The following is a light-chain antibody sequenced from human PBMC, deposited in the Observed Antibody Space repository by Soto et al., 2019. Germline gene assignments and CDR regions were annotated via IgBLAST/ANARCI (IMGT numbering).Light chain of an antibody. CDR3: QQYNDWPLP. CDR1: QSVSSD. J-gene: IGKJ4*01. CDR2: DAS. Sequence: ERVMTQSPATLSVSPGERATLSCRASQSVSSDLAWYQQKPDQAPRLLIYDASTRATGIPARFSGSGSGTEFTLTISSLQPEDFALYYCQQYNDWPLPFGGGTKVEIK. V-gene: IGKV3-15*01.